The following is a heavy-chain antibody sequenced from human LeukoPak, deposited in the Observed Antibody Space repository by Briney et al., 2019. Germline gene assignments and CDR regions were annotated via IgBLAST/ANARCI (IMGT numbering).Heavy chain of an antibody. CDR2: IKQDGSEK. CDR1: GFTFSGYW. J-gene: IGHJ4*02. D-gene: IGHD1-1*01. CDR3: ARLDPTGYFDY. V-gene: IGHV3-7*01. Sequence: PGGSLRLSCAASGFTFSGYWMSWVRQAPGKGLEWVANIKQDGSEKYYVDSVKGRFSISRDNAKNSLYLKMSSPRVEDTAVYYCARLDPTGYFDYWGQGTLVTVSS.